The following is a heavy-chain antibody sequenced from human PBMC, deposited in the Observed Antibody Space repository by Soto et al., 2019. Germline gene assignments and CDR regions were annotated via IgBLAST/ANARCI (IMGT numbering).Heavy chain of an antibody. CDR2: ISPGIDIR. V-gene: IGHV1-69*12. Sequence: QVQLVQSGAEVKKPGSSVKVSCKASGGTFSTYTLYWVRQAPGQGLEWMGGISPGIDIRAYAQKFQGRVTITADESTSTVYMQLSTLISEDTAFYYCAGGMCFGGSCYLDVWGQGTLVTVSS. CDR1: GGTFSTYT. CDR3: AGGMCFGGSCYLDV. D-gene: IGHD2-15*01. J-gene: IGHJ4*02.